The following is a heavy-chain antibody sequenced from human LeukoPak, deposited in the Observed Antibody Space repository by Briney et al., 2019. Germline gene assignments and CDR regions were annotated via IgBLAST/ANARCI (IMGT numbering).Heavy chain of an antibody. V-gene: IGHV1-24*01. D-gene: IGHD5-18*01. CDR3: ATGIQLSPTASFYLDY. CDR1: GYTLSKIS. CDR2: FASGDDER. Sequence: GASETLSFKGTGYTLSKISMDYVRQAPRKPLEWMGAFASGDDERINAYNFQVSIRVTKETFTATDNMELSSLRSEDAAVYYCATGIQLSPTASFYLDYWGQGTLVTVSS. J-gene: IGHJ4*02.